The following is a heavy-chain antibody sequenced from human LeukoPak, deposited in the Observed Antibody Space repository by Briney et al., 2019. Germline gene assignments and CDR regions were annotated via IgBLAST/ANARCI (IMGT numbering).Heavy chain of an antibody. CDR3: ARGEQYCSSTSCYGLSYYYYYYMDV. Sequence: ASVKVSCKASGYTFTSYDINWVRQATGQGLEWMGWMNPNSGNTGYAQKFQGRVTITRNTSISTAYMELSSLRSEDTAVYYCARGEQYCSSTSCYGLSYYYYYYMDVWGKGTTVTVSS. V-gene: IGHV1-8*03. CDR1: GYTFTSYD. CDR2: MNPNSGNT. D-gene: IGHD2-2*01. J-gene: IGHJ6*03.